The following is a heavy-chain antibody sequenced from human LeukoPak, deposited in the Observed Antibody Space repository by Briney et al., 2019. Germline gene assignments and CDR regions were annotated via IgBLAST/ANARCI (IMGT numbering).Heavy chain of an antibody. J-gene: IGHJ5*02. CDR3: ARDSLALAGRVGWFDP. Sequence: SQTLSLTCTVSGGSISSGGYYWSWIRQHPGTGLEWIGYIYYSGSTYYNPSLKSRVTISVDTSKNQFSLKLSSVTAADTAVYYCARDSLALAGRVGWFDPWGQGTLVTVSS. CDR1: GGSISSGGYY. V-gene: IGHV4-31*03. D-gene: IGHD6-19*01. CDR2: IYYSGST.